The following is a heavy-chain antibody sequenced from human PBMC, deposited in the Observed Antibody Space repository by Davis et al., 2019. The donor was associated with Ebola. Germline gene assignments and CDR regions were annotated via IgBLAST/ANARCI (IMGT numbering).Heavy chain of an antibody. J-gene: IGHJ6*01. CDR2: INTNTGNP. CDR3: ARSLHQGPIGLPPGTLLQEHL. V-gene: IGHV7-4-1*02. CDR1: GYTFTSYA. Sequence: ASVKVSCKASGYTFTSYAMNWVRQAPGQGLEWMGWINTNTGNPTYAQGFTARFVFSLDTSVSTAYLQISSLKAEDTAVYYCARSLHQGPIGLPPGTLLQEHLWG.